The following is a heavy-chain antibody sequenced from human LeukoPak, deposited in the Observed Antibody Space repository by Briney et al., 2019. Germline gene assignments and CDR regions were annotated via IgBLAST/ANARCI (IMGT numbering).Heavy chain of an antibody. V-gene: IGHV1-2*02. Sequence: ASVKVSCKASGYTFTRYYMHWGRQAPGQGREGRGWINPNSGGTNYAQKFQGRVTMTRDTSISTAYMELSRLRSDDTAVYYCARVLESNSGYDLGYWGQGTLVTVSS. CDR3: ARVLESNSGYDLGY. J-gene: IGHJ4*02. CDR2: INPNSGGT. CDR1: GYTFTRYY. D-gene: IGHD5-12*01.